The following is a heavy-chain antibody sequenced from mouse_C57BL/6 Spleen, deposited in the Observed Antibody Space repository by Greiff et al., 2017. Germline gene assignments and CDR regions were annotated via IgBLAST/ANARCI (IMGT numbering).Heavy chain of an antibody. CDR3: ARGYYGSRSWYFDV. D-gene: IGHD1-1*01. CDR2: INPNYGTT. J-gene: IGHJ1*03. Sequence: EVKLMESGPELVKPGASVKISCKASGYSFTDYNMNWVKQSNGKSLEWIGVINPNYGTTSYNQKFKGKATLTVDQSSSTAYMQLNSLTSEDSAVYYCARGYYGSRSWYFDVWGTGTTVTVSS. V-gene: IGHV1-39*01. CDR1: GYSFTDYN.